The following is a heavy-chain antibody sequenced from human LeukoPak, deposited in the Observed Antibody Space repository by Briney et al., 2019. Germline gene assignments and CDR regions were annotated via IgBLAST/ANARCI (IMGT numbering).Heavy chain of an antibody. D-gene: IGHD6-19*01. Sequence: ASVKVSCKASGYTFTSYDINWVRQATGQGLEWMGWMNPNSGNTGYAQKFQGRVTMTRDMSTSTVYMELSSLRSEDTAVYYCARAPIAVAGTGTYYFDYWGQGTLVTVSS. V-gene: IGHV1-8*02. CDR3: ARAPIAVAGTGTYYFDY. CDR2: MNPNSGNT. CDR1: GYTFTSYD. J-gene: IGHJ4*02.